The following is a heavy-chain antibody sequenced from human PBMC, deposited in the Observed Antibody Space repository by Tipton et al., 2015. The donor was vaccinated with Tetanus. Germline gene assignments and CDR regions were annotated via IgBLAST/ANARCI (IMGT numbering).Heavy chain of an antibody. J-gene: IGHJ4*02. CDR1: GFSFSTFW. Sequence: SLRLSCEGSGFSFSTFWMTWVRQAPGKGLEWVSSISSSSSYIYYADSVKGRFTISRDNAKNSLYLQMNSLRAEDTAVYYCAKTISNDYVAAWGQGTLVTVSS. CDR2: ISSSSSYI. CDR3: AKTISNDYVAA. D-gene: IGHD4-17*01. V-gene: IGHV3-21*01.